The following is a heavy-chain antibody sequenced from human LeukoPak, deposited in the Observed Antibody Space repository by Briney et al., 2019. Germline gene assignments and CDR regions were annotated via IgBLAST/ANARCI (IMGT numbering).Heavy chain of an antibody. CDR3: ARDDYGTTDY. CDR1: GFTFSSYG. D-gene: IGHD4-17*01. V-gene: IGHV3-33*01. CDR2: IWYDGSNK. Sequence: GRSLRLSCAASGFTFSSYGMHWVRQAPGKGLEWVAVIWYDGSNKYYADSVKGRFTISRDNSKDTLYLQMNSLRAEDTAVYYCARDDYGTTDYWGQGTLVTVSS. J-gene: IGHJ4*02.